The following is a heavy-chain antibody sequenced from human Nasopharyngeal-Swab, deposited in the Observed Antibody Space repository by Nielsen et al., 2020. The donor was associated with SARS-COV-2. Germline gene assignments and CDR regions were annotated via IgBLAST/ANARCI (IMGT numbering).Heavy chain of an antibody. Sequence: GESLKISCAASGFTFSSYSMNWVRQAPGKELEWVSFISSSGSHKYYADSMKGRFTISRDNAKSSLYLQLSSLRAEDTAVYYCARVEEYYYGSGSLSDNWGQGTLVTVSS. CDR1: GFTFSSYS. CDR3: ARVEEYYYGSGSLSDN. D-gene: IGHD3-10*01. J-gene: IGHJ4*02. CDR2: ISSSGSHK. V-gene: IGHV3-21*01.